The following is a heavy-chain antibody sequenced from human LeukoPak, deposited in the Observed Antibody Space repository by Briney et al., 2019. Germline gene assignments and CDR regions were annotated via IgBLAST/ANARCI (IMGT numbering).Heavy chain of an antibody. CDR3: TTHEVPLHYYDSSGYRHPRPNLKYYFDY. CDR2: IKSKTDGGTT. D-gene: IGHD3-22*01. V-gene: IGHV3-15*01. J-gene: IGHJ4*02. Sequence: PGGSLRLSCAASGFTFSSYNMNWVRQAPGKGLEWVGRIKSKTDGGTTDYAAPVKGRFTISRDDSKNTLYLQMNSLKTEDTAVYYCTTHEVPLHYYDSSGYRHPRPNLKYYFDYWGQGTLVTVSS. CDR1: GFTFSSYN.